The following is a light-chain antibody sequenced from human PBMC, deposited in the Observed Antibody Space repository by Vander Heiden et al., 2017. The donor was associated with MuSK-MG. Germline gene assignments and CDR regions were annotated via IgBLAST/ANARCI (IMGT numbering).Light chain of an antibody. Sequence: QSALSQPASASGSPGHSITISCTGTSSDVSGYNYVSWYQQHPGKAPKLMIYEVSNRPSGVSNRFSGSKSGNTASLTISGLQAEDEADYYCSSYTSSSTTCVFGTGTKVTVL. V-gene: IGLV2-14*01. J-gene: IGLJ1*01. CDR3: SSYTSSSTTCV. CDR1: SSDVSGYNY. CDR2: EVS.